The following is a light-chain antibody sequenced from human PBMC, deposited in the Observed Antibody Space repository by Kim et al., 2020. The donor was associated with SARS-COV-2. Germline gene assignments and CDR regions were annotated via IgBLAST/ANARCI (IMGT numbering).Light chain of an antibody. CDR3: QQATNFPLT. Sequence: DIQMTQSPSSVSASVGDRVTITCRASQGINSLLAWYQQKPGKAPKLLIFPASSLDSGVPSRFSGSGSGTDFTLTIGSLQPEDCATYFCQQATNFPLTFGGGTKVDIK. J-gene: IGKJ4*01. CDR1: QGINSL. V-gene: IGKV1-12*01. CDR2: PAS.